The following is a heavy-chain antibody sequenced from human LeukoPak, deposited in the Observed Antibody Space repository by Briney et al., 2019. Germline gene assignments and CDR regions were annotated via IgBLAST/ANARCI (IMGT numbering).Heavy chain of an antibody. CDR2: TNHSGST. J-gene: IGHJ5*02. CDR3: ARGGYNWNPNWFDP. D-gene: IGHD1-20*01. Sequence: SETLSLTCAVYGGSFSGYYWSWIRQPPGKGLEWIGETNHSGSTNYNPSLKSRVTISVDTSKNQFSLKLSSVTAADTAVYYCARGGYNWNPNWFDPWGQGTLVTVSS. V-gene: IGHV4-34*01. CDR1: GGSFSGYY.